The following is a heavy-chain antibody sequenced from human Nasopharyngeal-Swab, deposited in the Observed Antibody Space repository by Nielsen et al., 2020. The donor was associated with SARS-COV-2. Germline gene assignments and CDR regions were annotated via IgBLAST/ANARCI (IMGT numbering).Heavy chain of an antibody. CDR1: GFTFSSYS. Sequence: GESLKISCAASGFTFSSYSMNWVRQAPGKGLEWVSYISSSSSTIYYADSVKGRFTISRDNAKNSLYLQMNSLRDEDTAVYYCARSAAFKRRSSGWYYFDYWGQGTLVTVSS. CDR3: ARSAAFKRRSSGWYYFDY. D-gene: IGHD6-19*01. J-gene: IGHJ4*02. V-gene: IGHV3-48*02. CDR2: ISSSSSTI.